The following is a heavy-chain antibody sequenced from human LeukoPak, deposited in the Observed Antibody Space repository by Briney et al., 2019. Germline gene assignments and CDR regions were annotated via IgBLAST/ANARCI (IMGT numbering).Heavy chain of an antibody. J-gene: IGHJ6*03. D-gene: IGHD5-18*01. Sequence: PSETLSLTCAVYGGSFSGYYWSWIRQPPGKGLEWIGEINHSGSTNYNPSLESRVTISVDTSKNQFSLKLSSVTAADTAVYYCARGVGYSYGYRTYYYYYMDVWGKGTTVTVSS. CDR2: INHSGST. V-gene: IGHV4-34*01. CDR3: ARGVGYSYGYRTYYYYYMDV. CDR1: GGSFSGYY.